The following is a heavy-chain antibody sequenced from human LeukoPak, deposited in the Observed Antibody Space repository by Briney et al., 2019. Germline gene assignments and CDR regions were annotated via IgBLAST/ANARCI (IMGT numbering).Heavy chain of an antibody. V-gene: IGHV4-59*01. CDR3: ARGGWGAFDI. CDR2: IYYSGTT. D-gene: IGHD6-19*01. J-gene: IGHJ3*02. CDR1: GGSISNYY. Sequence: MPSETLSLTCTVSGGSISNYYWSWIRQPPGRGLEWIGFIYYSGTTNYNPSLKSRVTVSVDTSKNQFSLNLSSVTAADTAVYYCARGGWGAFDIWGQGTMVTVSS.